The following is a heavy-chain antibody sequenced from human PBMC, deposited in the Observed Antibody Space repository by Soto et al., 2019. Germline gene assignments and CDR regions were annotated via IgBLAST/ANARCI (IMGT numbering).Heavy chain of an antibody. CDR3: ARALTVGATVDY. CDR2: IIPTLGKA. J-gene: IGHJ4*02. Sequence: SVKVSCKVSGDTFSSHNINWVRQAPGQGLEWMGRIIPTLGKANYAQKFQGRVTITADKSTSTAYMELSSLRSEDTAVYYCARALTVGATVDYWGQGTLVTVSS. CDR1: GDTFSSHN. D-gene: IGHD1-26*01. V-gene: IGHV1-69*08.